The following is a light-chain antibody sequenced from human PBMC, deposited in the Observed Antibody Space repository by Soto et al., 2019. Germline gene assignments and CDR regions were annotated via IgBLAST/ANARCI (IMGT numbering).Light chain of an antibody. V-gene: IGLV1-51*01. CDR1: SSNIGGNS. CDR3: GSWDSSLSAYV. J-gene: IGLJ1*01. CDR2: DDN. Sequence: QSVLTQPPSVSAAPGQKDTISCSGSSSNIGGNSVSWSQQLPGTAPKLLIYDDNKRPSGIPNRFSGSKSGTSATLGITGFQTGDEADYYCGSWDSSLSAYVFGTGTKSPS.